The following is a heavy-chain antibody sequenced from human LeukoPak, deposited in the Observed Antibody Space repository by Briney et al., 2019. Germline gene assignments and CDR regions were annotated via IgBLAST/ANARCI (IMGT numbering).Heavy chain of an antibody. CDR1: GFIFRSYE. CDR2: ISRSGSTI. D-gene: IGHD1-26*01. CDR3: ARTGGSYPYYFEY. Sequence: GGSLRLSCAASGFIFRSYEMNWVRQAPGKGLEGVSYISRSGSTIYYADSVKGRFTLSRDNAKNSLYLQMNSRSAEDTAVYYCARTGGSYPYYFEYWGQGTLVTVSS. J-gene: IGHJ4*02. V-gene: IGHV3-48*03.